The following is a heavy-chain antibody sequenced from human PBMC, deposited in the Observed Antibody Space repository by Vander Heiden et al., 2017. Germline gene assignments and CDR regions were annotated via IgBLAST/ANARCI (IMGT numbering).Heavy chain of an antibody. CDR3: VKDIGSYYDSSGMGY. Sequence: TFDDYAMHWVRQAPGKGLEWVSGISWKSGSIGYGDSVKGRFTISRDNAKNSLYLQMNSLRAEDTALYYCVKDIGSYYDSSGMGYWGQGTLVTVSS. V-gene: IGHV3-9*01. D-gene: IGHD3-22*01. J-gene: IGHJ4*02. CDR1: TFDDYA. CDR2: ISWKSGSI.